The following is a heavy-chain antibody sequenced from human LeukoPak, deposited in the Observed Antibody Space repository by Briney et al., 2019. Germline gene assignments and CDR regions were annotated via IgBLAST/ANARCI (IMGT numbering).Heavy chain of an antibody. V-gene: IGHV3-21*01. CDR3: ARFLDTPFGYYYYYMDV. Sequence: GGSLRLSCAASGFTFSSYSMNWVRQAPGKGLEWVSSISSSSSYIYYADSVKGRFTISRDNAKNSLYLQMNSLRAEDTAVYYCARFLDTPFGYYYYYMDVWGKGTTVTASS. D-gene: IGHD3-3*01. CDR1: GFTFSSYS. CDR2: ISSSSSYI. J-gene: IGHJ6*03.